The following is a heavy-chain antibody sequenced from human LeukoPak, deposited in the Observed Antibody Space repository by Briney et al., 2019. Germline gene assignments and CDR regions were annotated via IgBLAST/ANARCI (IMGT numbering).Heavy chain of an antibody. J-gene: IGHJ3*02. CDR3: AKGVGAVAGGRGGAFDI. Sequence: GGSLRLSCAASGFTFSSYAMSWVRQAPGKGLEWVSAISGSGGSTYYADSVKGRFTISRDNSKNTLYLQMNSLRAEDTAVYYCAKGVGAVAGGRGGAFDIWGQGTMVTVSS. D-gene: IGHD6-19*01. CDR2: ISGSGGST. CDR1: GFTFSSYA. V-gene: IGHV3-23*01.